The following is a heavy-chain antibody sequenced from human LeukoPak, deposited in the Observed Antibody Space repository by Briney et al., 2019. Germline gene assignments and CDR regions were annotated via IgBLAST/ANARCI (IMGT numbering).Heavy chain of an antibody. CDR1: GYTFTNYD. V-gene: IGHV1-18*01. D-gene: IGHD3-10*01. J-gene: IGHJ4*02. CDR2: ISAYNGNT. CDR3: ARLKGSADYFDY. Sequence: ASVKVSCKASGYTFTNYDINWVRQATGQGLEWMGWISAYNGNTNYAQRLQGRVTMTTDTSTSTAYMELRSLRSDDTAVYYCARLKGSADYFDYWGQGTLVTVSS.